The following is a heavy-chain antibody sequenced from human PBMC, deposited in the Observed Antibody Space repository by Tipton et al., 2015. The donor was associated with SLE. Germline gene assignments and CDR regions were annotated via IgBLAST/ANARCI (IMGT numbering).Heavy chain of an antibody. D-gene: IGHD1-26*01. Sequence: GLVKPSETLSLTCTVSGGSISSYVWTWIRQPPGKGLEWIGYIYDSGSTNCNPSLKSRVTISVDTSKNQFSLNLSAVTAADTAVYYCARGGGSYYFDYWGQGTLVTVSS. J-gene: IGHJ4*02. CDR3: ARGGGSYYFDY. V-gene: IGHV4-59*01. CDR1: GGSISSYV. CDR2: IYDSGST.